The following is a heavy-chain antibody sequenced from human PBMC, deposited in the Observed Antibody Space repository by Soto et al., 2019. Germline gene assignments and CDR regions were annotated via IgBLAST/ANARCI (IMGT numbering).Heavy chain of an antibody. CDR2: IWYDGSNK. Sequence: GGSLRLSCAASGFTFSSYGMHWVRQAPGKGLEWVAVIWYDGSNKYYADSVKGRFTISRDNSKNTLYLQMNSLRAEDTAVYYCARDRYYGSGSYYNKESWFDPWGQGTLVTAPQ. D-gene: IGHD3-10*01. CDR3: ARDRYYGSGSYYNKESWFDP. J-gene: IGHJ5*02. V-gene: IGHV3-33*01. CDR1: GFTFSSYG.